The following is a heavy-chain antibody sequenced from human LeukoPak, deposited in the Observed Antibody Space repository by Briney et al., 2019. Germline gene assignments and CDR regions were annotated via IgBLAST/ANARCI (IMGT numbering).Heavy chain of an antibody. V-gene: IGHV3-21*01. CDR2: ISSSSSYI. CDR1: GFTFSSYS. Sequence: GGSLRLSCAASGFTFSSYSMNWVRQAPGKGLEWVSSISSSSSYIYYPDSVKGRFTISRDNAKNSLYLQMNSLGAEDTAVYYCAREATSDYWGQGTLVTVSS. J-gene: IGHJ4*02. D-gene: IGHD1-26*01. CDR3: AREATSDY.